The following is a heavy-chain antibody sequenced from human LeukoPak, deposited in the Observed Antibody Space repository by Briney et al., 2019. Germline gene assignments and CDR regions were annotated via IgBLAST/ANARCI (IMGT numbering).Heavy chain of an antibody. CDR1: GFTFSDYY. CDR3: ARVGATGTADY. J-gene: IGHJ4*02. V-gene: IGHV3-11*06. Sequence: PGGSLRLSCAAFGFTFSDYYVSWIRQAPGKGLEWVSYISKSGSDTNFADSVKGRFTISRDNAKNSLYLQMNSLRGEDTAVYYCARVGATGTADYWGQGTLVTVS. D-gene: IGHD1-1*01. CDR2: ISKSGSDT.